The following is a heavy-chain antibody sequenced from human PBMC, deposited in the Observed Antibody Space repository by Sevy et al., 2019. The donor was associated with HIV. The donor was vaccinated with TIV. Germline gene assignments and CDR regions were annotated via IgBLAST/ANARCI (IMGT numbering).Heavy chain of an antibody. CDR2: ISGGGSRT. D-gene: IGHD3-22*01. V-gene: IGHV3-23*01. CDR3: ARDPYSSGAYFQK. J-gene: IGHJ1*01. CDR1: GFNFNNYA. Sequence: GGSLRLSCKASGFNFNNYAMSWVRQAPGKGLEWVSTISGGGSRTYNAESVKGRFTVSRDNSKRTVYLQLDSLRGDDTAIYYCARDPYSSGAYFQKWGQGALVTVSS.